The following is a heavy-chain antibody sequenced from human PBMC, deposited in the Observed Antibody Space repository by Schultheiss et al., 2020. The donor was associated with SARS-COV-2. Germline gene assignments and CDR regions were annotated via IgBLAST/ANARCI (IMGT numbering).Heavy chain of an antibody. V-gene: IGHV4-34*01. D-gene: IGHD4-23*01. CDR3: AGVVTGN. CDR2: IYYSGST. CDR1: GGSFSGYY. J-gene: IGHJ4*02. Sequence: SETLSLTCAVYGGSFSGYYWSWIRQPPGKGLEWIGSIYYSGSTYYNPSLKSRVTISVDTSKNQFSLKLSSVTAADTAVYYCAGVVTGNWGQGTLVTVSS.